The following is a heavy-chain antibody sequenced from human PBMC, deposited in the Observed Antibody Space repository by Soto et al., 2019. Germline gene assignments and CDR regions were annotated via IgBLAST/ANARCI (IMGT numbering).Heavy chain of an antibody. CDR1: GFTFSSYD. CDR2: IGTAGDT. D-gene: IGHD3-22*01. J-gene: IGHJ4*02. CDR3: ARAGWYYDSSGAFDY. Sequence: EVQLVESGGGLVQPGGSLRLPCAASGFTFSSYDMHWVRQATGKGLEWVSAIGTAGDTYYPGSVKGRFTISRENAKNSLYLQMNSLRAGDTAVYYCARAGWYYDSSGAFDYWGQGTLVTVSS. V-gene: IGHV3-13*04.